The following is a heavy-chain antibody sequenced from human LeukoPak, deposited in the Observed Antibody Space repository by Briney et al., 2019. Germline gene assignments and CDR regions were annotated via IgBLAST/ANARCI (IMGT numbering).Heavy chain of an antibody. CDR1: GFTFSRLG. J-gene: IGHJ6*04. Sequence: PGGSLRLSCAASGFTFSRLGMQWVRQAPGKGLEWVAVIHNDGTMGQYEDSVKGRFTISKDFSRNTLYLQMNSLRDDDTAVYYCAKEGDEFRGYLDVWGKGTTVTVSS. CDR3: AKEGDEFRGYLDV. V-gene: IGHV3-30*02. CDR2: IHNDGTMG. D-gene: IGHD3-16*01.